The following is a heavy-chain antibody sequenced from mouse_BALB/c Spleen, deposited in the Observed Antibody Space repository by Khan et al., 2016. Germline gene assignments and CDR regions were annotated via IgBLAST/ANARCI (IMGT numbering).Heavy chain of an antibody. CDR2: INSDGSAI. V-gene: IGHV11-2*02. CDR3: IRYNYASWYFDV. CDR1: GFTFSGFW. Sequence: DVQLLETGGGLVQPGGSRGLSCEGSGFTFSGFWMSWVRQTPGKTLEWIGDINSDGSAINYAPSIKDRFTIFRDNDKSTLYLQMSNVRSEDTATYFCIRYNYASWYFDVWGAETTVTVSS. J-gene: IGHJ1*01. D-gene: IGHD1-1*02.